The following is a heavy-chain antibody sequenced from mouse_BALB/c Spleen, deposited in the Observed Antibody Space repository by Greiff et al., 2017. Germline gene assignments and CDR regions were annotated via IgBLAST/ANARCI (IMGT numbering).Heavy chain of an antibody. D-gene: IGHD1-1*01. Sequence: VMLVESGAELVRPGVSVKISCKGSGYTFTDYAMHWVKQSHAKSLEWIGVISTYYGDASYNQKFKGKATMTVDKSSSTAYMELARLTSEDSAIYYCARDYYGSSYGGVFAYWGQGTLVTVSA. CDR3: ARDYYGSSYGGVFAY. CDR2: ISTYYGDA. V-gene: IGHV1S137*01. J-gene: IGHJ3*01. CDR1: GYTFTDYA.